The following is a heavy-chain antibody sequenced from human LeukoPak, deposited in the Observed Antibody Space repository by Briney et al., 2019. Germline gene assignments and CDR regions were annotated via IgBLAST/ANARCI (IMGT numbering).Heavy chain of an antibody. CDR1: GFTFSSYG. J-gene: IGHJ6*02. D-gene: IGHD3-10*01. CDR2: ISYDGSNK. Sequence: GRSLRLSCAASGFTFSSYGMHWVRQAPGKGLEWVAVISYDGSNKYYADSVKGRFTISRDNSKNTLYLQMNSLRAEDTAVYYCARGTLGYGSGSLYYYYGMDVRGQGTTVTVSS. V-gene: IGHV3-30*03. CDR3: ARGTLGYGSGSLYYYYGMDV.